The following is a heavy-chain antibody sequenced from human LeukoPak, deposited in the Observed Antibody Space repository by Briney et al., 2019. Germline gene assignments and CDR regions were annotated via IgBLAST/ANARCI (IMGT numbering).Heavy chain of an antibody. Sequence: PSETLSLTCAVSGGSLSSGDYYWSWIRQPPGKGLEWIGYIYYSGSTYYNPSLKSRVTISVDTSKNQFSLKLSSVTAADTAVYYCARGGPYSSSWYNWFDPWGQGTLVTVSS. CDR1: GGSLSSGDYY. V-gene: IGHV4-30-4*01. D-gene: IGHD6-13*01. CDR3: ARGGPYSSSWYNWFDP. J-gene: IGHJ5*02. CDR2: IYYSGST.